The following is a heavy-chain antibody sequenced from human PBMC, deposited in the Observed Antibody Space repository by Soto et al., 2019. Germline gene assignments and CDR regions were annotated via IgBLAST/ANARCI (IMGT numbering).Heavy chain of an antibody. V-gene: IGHV3-15*01. J-gene: IGHJ4*02. CDR3: TSLYYGH. Sequence: EVQLVESGGDLVKPGWSLRLSCAASEFTFTYAWMSWVRQAPGKGLEWVGRIKSKTDGGTTDYAAPVKGRFTISRDESQNTLYLQMNSLKTEDTAVYYCTSLYYGHWGQGTLVTVSS. CDR2: IKSKTDGGTT. D-gene: IGHD3-16*02. CDR1: EFTFTYAW.